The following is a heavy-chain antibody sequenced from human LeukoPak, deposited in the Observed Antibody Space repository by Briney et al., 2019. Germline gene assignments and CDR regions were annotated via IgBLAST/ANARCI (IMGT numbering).Heavy chain of an antibody. J-gene: IGHJ4*02. V-gene: IGHV1-2*02. CDR1: GYSXTSYY. CDR2: INPNSHGT. Sequence: ASVKVSCKASGYSXTSYYMHWLRQAPGQGLEWMGWINPNSHGTNYAQKFQGRVTMTRDTSISTAYMELTRLRSDDTAVYYCARESGGSGWSFDYWGQGTLVTVSS. CDR3: ARESGGSGWSFDY. D-gene: IGHD6-19*01.